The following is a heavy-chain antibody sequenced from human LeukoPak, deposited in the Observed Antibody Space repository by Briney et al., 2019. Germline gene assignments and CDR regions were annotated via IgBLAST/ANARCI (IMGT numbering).Heavy chain of an antibody. CDR2: ISSSGSTI. V-gene: IGHV3-11*04. CDR1: GFTFSDYY. Sequence: GGSLRLSCAASGFTFSDYYMSWIRQAPGKGLEWVSYISSSGSTIYYADSVKGRFTISRDNAKNSLYLQMNSLRAEDMAVYYCARAYGSGSYRGDYFDYWGQGTLVTVSS. J-gene: IGHJ4*02. CDR3: ARAYGSGSYRGDYFDY. D-gene: IGHD3-10*01.